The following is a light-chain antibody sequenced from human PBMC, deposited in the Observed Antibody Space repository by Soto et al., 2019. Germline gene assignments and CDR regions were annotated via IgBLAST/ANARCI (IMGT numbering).Light chain of an antibody. CDR2: AAS. J-gene: IGKJ1*01. CDR3: QQYYSYPQT. Sequence: IQMTQSPSSLSASVGDRVTITCRASQGISSYLAWYQQKPGKAPKLLIYAASTLQSGVPSRFSGSGSGTDFTLTISCLQSEDFATYYCQQYYSYPQTFGQGTKVDIK. V-gene: IGKV1-8*01. CDR1: QGISSY.